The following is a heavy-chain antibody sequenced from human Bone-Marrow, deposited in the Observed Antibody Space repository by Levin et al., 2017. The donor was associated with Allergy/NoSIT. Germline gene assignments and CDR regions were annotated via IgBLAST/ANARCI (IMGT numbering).Heavy chain of an antibody. CDR2: IKSKTDGGTT. J-gene: IGHJ6*02. D-gene: IGHD4-17*01. CDR3: TTAAGDYPGYYGMDV. CDR1: GFTFSNAW. V-gene: IGHV3-15*01. Sequence: GGSLRLSCAASGFTFSNAWMSWVRQAPGKGLEWVGRIKSKTDGGTTDYAAPVKGRFTISRDDSKNTLYLQMNSLKTEDTAVYYCTTAAGDYPGYYGMDVWGQGTTVTVSS.